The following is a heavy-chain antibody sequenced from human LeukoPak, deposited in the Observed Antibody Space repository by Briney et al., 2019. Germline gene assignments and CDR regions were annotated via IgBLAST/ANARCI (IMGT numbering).Heavy chain of an antibody. CDR1: GYTFTSYD. J-gene: IGHJ5*02. Sequence: GASVKVSCKASGYTFTSYDINWVRQATGQGLEWMGWMNPNSGNTGYAQKFQGRVTMTRNTSISTAYMELSSLRSEDTAVYYCARGSASGWYTWFDPWGQGTLVTVSS. CDR3: ARGSASGWYTWFDP. D-gene: IGHD6-19*01. V-gene: IGHV1-8*01. CDR2: MNPNSGNT.